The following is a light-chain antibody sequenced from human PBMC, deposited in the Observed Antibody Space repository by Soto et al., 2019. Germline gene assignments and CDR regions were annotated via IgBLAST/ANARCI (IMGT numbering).Light chain of an antibody. V-gene: IGKV1-39*01. CDR2: TAS. CDR3: QQSYTTPYT. Sequence: DIPMTQSPSSLSASVGDRVTITCRASQSVSKYLNWFQHKPGRAPKLLIHTASTLRSGVPSRFSGSGSGTDLTLTISSLQRADFATYYCQQSYTTPYTFGHGTELEIK. CDR1: QSVSKY. J-gene: IGKJ2*01.